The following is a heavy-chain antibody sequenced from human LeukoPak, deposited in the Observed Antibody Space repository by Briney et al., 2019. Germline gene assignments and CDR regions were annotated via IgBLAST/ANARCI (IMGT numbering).Heavy chain of an antibody. CDR1: GFTFSSYE. CDR2: ISSSGSTI. J-gene: IGHJ4*02. D-gene: IGHD3-9*01. V-gene: IGHV3-48*03. CDR3: ARDHQYYDILTGYYGGYYFDY. Sequence: PGGSLRLSCAASGFTFSSYEMNWVRQAPWKGLEWVSYISSSGSTIYYADSVKGRFTISRDNAKNSLYLQMNSLRAEDTAVYYCARDHQYYDILTGYYGGYYFDYWGQGTLVTVSS.